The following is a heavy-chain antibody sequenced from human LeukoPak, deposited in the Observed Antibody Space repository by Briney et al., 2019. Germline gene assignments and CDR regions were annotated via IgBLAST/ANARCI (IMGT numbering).Heavy chain of an antibody. CDR3: AKDRVPLYGDLINWFDP. Sequence: GGSLRLSCAASGFTFSSYGMHWVRQAPGKGLEWVAFIRYDGSNKYYADSVKGRFTISRDNSKNTLYLQMNSMRAEDTAVYYCAKDRVPLYGDLINWFDPWGQGTLVTVSS. J-gene: IGHJ5*02. CDR2: IRYDGSNK. D-gene: IGHD4-17*01. CDR1: GFTFSSYG. V-gene: IGHV3-30*02.